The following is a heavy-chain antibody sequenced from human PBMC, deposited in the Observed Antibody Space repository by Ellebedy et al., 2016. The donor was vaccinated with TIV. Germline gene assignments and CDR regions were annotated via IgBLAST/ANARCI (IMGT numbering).Heavy chain of an antibody. CDR1: GDSISIYY. V-gene: IGHV4-4*07. CDR3: ARGPRDTAMVEVDY. D-gene: IGHD5-18*01. Sequence: MPGGSLRLSCVVSGDSISIYYWSWIRQPAGKGLEWIGRIFSSGSTNYNPSLKSRVTMSVDTSKNQFSLKLSSVTAADTAVYYCARGPRDTAMVEVDYWGQGTLVTVSS. J-gene: IGHJ4*02. CDR2: IFSSGST.